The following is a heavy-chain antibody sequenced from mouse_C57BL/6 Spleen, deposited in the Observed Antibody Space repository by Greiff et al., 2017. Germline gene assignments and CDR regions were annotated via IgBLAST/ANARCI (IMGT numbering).Heavy chain of an antibody. Sequence: VQLQQSGAELVRPGASVKLSCTASGFNIKDYYMHWVKQRPEQGLEWIARIDPEDGDTEYAPKFQGKSTVTADTSSNTAYLQLSSLTSEDTAVYYCTSYYDGAYYYAMDYWGQGTSVTVSS. V-gene: IGHV14-1*01. CDR1: GFNIKDYY. CDR3: TSYYDGAYYYAMDY. J-gene: IGHJ4*01. CDR2: IDPEDGDT. D-gene: IGHD1-1*01.